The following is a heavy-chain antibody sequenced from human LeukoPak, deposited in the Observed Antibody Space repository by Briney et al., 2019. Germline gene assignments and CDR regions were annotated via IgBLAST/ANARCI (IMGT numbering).Heavy chain of an antibody. Sequence: ASVKVSCKASGYTFTGYYIHWVRQAPGQGLEWMGWINPDSGGTNYAQKFQGRVTMTRDTSIATAYMELNRLRSDDTAVYYCARGFQRLEHWDWLDPWGQGTLVTVAS. CDR2: INPDSGGT. CDR3: ARGFQRLEHWDWLDP. CDR1: GYTFTGYY. V-gene: IGHV1-2*02. J-gene: IGHJ5*02. D-gene: IGHD6-25*01.